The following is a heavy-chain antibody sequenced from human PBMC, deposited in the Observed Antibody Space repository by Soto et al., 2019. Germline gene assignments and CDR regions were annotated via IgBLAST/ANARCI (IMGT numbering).Heavy chain of an antibody. Sequence: SDTLSLTCTVSGGSIANGTYYWAWIRQPPGKGLEWIATVYYSGSTYYGPSLRSRVSIDVDTSKNQFFLKLNSVTAADTSVFYCVGGPQNGSGTLAVEHWGQGTLVNVSS. CDR3: VGGPQNGSGTLAVEH. V-gene: IGHV4-39*01. CDR2: VYYSGST. D-gene: IGHD3-10*01. CDR1: GGSIANGTYY. J-gene: IGHJ1*01.